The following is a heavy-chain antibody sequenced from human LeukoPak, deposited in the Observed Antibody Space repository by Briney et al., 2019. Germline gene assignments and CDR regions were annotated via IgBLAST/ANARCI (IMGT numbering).Heavy chain of an antibody. J-gene: IGHJ4*02. D-gene: IGHD6-13*01. CDR2: IDPSDSYT. CDR1: GYSFTSYW. CDR3: ARRNRNSWYSFDY. Sequence: GESLRISCEGSGYSFTSYWISWVRQMPGKGLEWMGRIDPSDSYTNYSPSFQGHVTISADKSISTAYLQWSSLKASDTAMYYCARRNRNSWYSFDYWGQGSLVTVS. V-gene: IGHV5-10-1*01.